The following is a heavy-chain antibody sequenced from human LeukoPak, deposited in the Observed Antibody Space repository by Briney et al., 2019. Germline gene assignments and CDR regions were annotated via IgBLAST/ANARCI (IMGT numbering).Heavy chain of an antibody. Sequence: GGSLRLSCAASGFTFSIYAMNWVRQAPGKGLEWVSSISSTSSYIYYADSVKGRFTISRDNAKNSLYLQMNSLRAEDTAVYYCARDPLKRAFDIWGQGTMVTVSS. CDR1: GFTFSIYA. CDR3: ARDPLKRAFDI. CDR2: ISSTSSYI. J-gene: IGHJ3*02. V-gene: IGHV3-21*01.